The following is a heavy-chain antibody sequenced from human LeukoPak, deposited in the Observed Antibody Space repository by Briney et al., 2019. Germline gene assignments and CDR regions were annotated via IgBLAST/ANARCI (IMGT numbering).Heavy chain of an antibody. V-gene: IGHV3-23*01. CDR2: ISGSGGST. J-gene: IGHJ3*02. CDR1: GFTFSSYA. Sequence: GGPLRLSCAASGFTFSSYAMSWVRQAPGKGLEWVSAISGSGGSTYYADSVKGRFTISRDNSKNTLYLQMNSLRAEDTAVYYCAKSHLSETDAFDIWGQGTMVTVSS. CDR3: AKSHLSETDAFDI.